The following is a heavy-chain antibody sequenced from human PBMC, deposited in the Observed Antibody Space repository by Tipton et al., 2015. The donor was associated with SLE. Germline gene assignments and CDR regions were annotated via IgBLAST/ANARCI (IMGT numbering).Heavy chain of an antibody. Sequence: TLSLTCTVSGGSITNSYWTWIRQPPGKGLEWIGAIFYTGSTHHNPSLTSRATISLDTSKSHFSLRLTSVTAADTAVYFCARRIPHHYYFDLWGRGTLVTVSS. CDR3: ARRIPHHYYFDL. CDR2: IFYTGST. D-gene: IGHD1-26*01. CDR1: GGSITNSY. J-gene: IGHJ2*01. V-gene: IGHV4-59*01.